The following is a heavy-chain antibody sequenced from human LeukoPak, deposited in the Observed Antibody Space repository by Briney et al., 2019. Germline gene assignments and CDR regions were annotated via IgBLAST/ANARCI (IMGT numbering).Heavy chain of an antibody. V-gene: IGHV3-7*01. CDR2: TKQDGSEK. CDR3: ARLYYYDSSGYYYLSPDAFDI. CDR1: GFTVSSNY. J-gene: IGHJ3*02. D-gene: IGHD3-22*01. Sequence: GGSLRLSCAASGFTVSSNYMSWVRQAPGKGLEWVANTKQDGSEKYYVDSVKGRFTISRDNAKNSLYLQMNSLRAEDTAVYYCARLYYYDSSGYYYLSPDAFDIWGQGTMVTVSS.